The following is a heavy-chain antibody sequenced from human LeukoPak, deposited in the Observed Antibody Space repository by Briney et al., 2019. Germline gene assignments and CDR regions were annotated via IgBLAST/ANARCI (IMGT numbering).Heavy chain of an antibody. Sequence: PSETLSLTCTASGGSISSTYDHWDWIRQPPGKGLEWLGSIRYSGTTYYNPSPKGRVTIFVDTSNNQFSLRLRSVTAADTAVYYCARRLHYFDYWGQGSLVTVSS. V-gene: IGHV4-39*01. CDR2: IRYSGTT. CDR3: ARRLHYFDY. D-gene: IGHD2-21*02. CDR1: GGSISSTYDH. J-gene: IGHJ4*02.